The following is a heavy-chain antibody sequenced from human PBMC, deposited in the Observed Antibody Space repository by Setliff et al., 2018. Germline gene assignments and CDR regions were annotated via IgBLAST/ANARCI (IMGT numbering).Heavy chain of an antibody. CDR1: GASIRNFY. CDR2: VHFTGST. J-gene: IGHJ4*02. V-gene: IGHV4-59*01. D-gene: IGHD6-13*01. CDR3: ASEGSIAAAPFDFDY. Sequence: SETLSLTCNVSGASIRNFYWTWIRQPPGKGLEWIGYVHFTGSTNYNPYLKSRVTMSVDVSKSQFSLRLSSVTAADTAVYSCASEGSIAAAPFDFDYWGQGTLVTVSS.